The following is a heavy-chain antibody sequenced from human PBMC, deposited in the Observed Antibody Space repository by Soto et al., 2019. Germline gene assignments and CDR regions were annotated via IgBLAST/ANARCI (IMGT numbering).Heavy chain of an antibody. J-gene: IGHJ4*02. CDR1: GFTFDDYA. V-gene: IGHV3-9*01. Sequence: GGSLRLSCAASGFTFDDYAMHWVRQAPGKGLECVSGISWNSGRIGYADFVKGRFTISRDNAKNYLYLQMNRLRAEDTALYYCAKAIGIYGDYTNFDYWGQGTLVTVSS. CDR3: AKAIGIYGDYTNFDY. D-gene: IGHD4-17*01. CDR2: ISWNSGRI.